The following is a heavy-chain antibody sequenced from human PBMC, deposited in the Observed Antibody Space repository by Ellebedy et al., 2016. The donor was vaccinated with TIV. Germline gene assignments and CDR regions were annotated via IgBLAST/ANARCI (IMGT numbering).Heavy chain of an antibody. J-gene: IGHJ4*02. D-gene: IGHD1-26*01. CDR1: GFSLSTSGVG. CDR3: ARVIVGATHFDY. CDR2: IYWDDDK. V-gene: IGHV2-5*02. Sequence: SGPTLVKPTQTLTLTCTFSGFSLSTSGVGVGWIRQPPGKALEWLALIYWDDDKRYSPSLKSRLTITKDTSKNQVVLTMTNMDPVDTATYYCARVIVGATHFDYWGQGTLVTVSS.